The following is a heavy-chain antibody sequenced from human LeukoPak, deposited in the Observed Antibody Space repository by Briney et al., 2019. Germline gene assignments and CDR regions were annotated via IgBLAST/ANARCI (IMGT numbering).Heavy chain of an antibody. CDR1: GFTFSSYA. J-gene: IGHJ6*02. D-gene: IGHD2-2*01. CDR3: ARGGYCSTTSCYSYYYGMDV. Sequence: PGGSLRLSCAASGFTFSSYAMHWVRQAPGKGLEWVAVISYDGSNKYYADSVKGRFTISRDNSKNTLYLQMNSLRAEDTAVYYCARGGYCSTTSCYSYYYGMDVWGQGTTVTV. V-gene: IGHV3-30-3*01. CDR2: ISYDGSNK.